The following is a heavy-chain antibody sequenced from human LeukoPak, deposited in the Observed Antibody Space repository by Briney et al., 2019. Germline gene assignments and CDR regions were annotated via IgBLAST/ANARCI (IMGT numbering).Heavy chain of an antibody. D-gene: IGHD3-3*01. CDR3: ARAQRRITIFGVVPPYY. CDR1: GFTFSSYW. J-gene: IGHJ4*02. V-gene: IGHV3-7*01. Sequence: GGSLRLSCAASGFTFSSYWMSWVGQAPGKGPEGVADIKQDGSEKYYVDSVKGRFTISREKAKKSLYLQMKSLRAEDTAVYYCARAQRRITIFGVVPPYYWGQGTLVTVSS. CDR2: IKQDGSEK.